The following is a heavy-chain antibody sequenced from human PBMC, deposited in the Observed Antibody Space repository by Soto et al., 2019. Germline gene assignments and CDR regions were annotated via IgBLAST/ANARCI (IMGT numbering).Heavy chain of an antibody. CDR3: AKDRFGELLSHLDY. D-gene: IGHD3-10*01. Sequence: EVQLLESGGGLVQPGGSLRLSCAASGFTFSSYAMSWVRQAPGRGLEWVSAISGSGGSTYYADSVKGRFTISRDNSKNTLYLQMNSLRAEDTAVYYCAKDRFGELLSHLDYWGQGTLVTVSS. CDR1: GFTFSSYA. J-gene: IGHJ4*02. CDR2: ISGSGGST. V-gene: IGHV3-23*01.